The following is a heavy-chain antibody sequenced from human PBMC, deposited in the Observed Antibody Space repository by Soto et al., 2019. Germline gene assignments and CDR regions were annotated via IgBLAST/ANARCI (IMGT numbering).Heavy chain of an antibody. D-gene: IGHD4-17*01. CDR3: ARVSAEYGDYNYYYGMDV. V-gene: IGHV4-61*01. CDR1: GGSVSSGSYY. J-gene: IGHJ6*02. CDR2: IYYSGST. Sequence: SETLSLTCTVSGGSVSSGSYYWSWIRQPPGKGLEWIGYIYYSGSTNYNPSLKSRVTISVDTSKNQFSLKLSSVTAADTAVYYCARVSAEYGDYNYYYGMDVWGQGTTVTVSS.